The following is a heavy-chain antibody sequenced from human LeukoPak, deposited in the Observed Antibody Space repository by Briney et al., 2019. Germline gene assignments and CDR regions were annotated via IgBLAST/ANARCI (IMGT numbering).Heavy chain of an antibody. J-gene: IGHJ4*02. Sequence: ASVKVSCKASGYTFTDYHMHWVRQAPGQGLEWMGWITPNSGDTDSAQKFQGRVTMTRDTFISTAYMELSRLRSDDTAVYYCARRYCSGGRCKYYFDYWGQGTLVTVSS. CDR2: ITPNSGDT. CDR3: ARRYCSGGRCKYYFDY. CDR1: GYTFTDYH. V-gene: IGHV1-2*02. D-gene: IGHD2-15*01.